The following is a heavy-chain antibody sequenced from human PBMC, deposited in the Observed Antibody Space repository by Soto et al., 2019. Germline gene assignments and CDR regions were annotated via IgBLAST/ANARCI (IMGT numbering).Heavy chain of an antibody. CDR1: GYTFTSYY. V-gene: IGHV1-46*03. Sequence: QVQLVQSGAEVKKPVASVKVSCKASGYTFTSYYMHWVRQAPVQGLEWMGIINPSGGSTSDAKKFKCGVTMTRDTSTSTVYMELSSMRSEDTAVYYCARAPIQYQLHTQNWFDPWGQGTLVTVS. D-gene: IGHD2-2*01. CDR2: INPSGGST. J-gene: IGHJ5*02. CDR3: ARAPIQYQLHTQNWFDP.